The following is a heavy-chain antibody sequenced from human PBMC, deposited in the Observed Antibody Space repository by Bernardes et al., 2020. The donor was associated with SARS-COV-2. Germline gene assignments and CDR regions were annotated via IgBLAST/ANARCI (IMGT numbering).Heavy chain of an antibody. CDR2: ISYDGSNK. V-gene: IGHV3-30-3*01. CDR1: VSTFSSYA. J-gene: IGHJ4*02. D-gene: IGHD3-10*01. CDR3: ARARGEFDY. Sequence: WGSLRLFCAASVSTFSSYALHWVRQAPVKGLEWVAVISYDGSNKYYADSVKGRFTISRDNSKNTLYLQMNSLRAEDTAVYYCARARGEFDYWGQGTLVTVSS.